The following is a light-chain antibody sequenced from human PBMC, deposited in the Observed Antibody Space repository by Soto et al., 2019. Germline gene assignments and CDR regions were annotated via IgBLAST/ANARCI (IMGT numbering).Light chain of an antibody. CDR2: GAS. J-gene: IGKJ4*01. CDR3: QQYGSSPRVT. CDR1: QSVSSNY. V-gene: IGKV3-20*01. Sequence: DIVLTQSPGTLSLSPGERATLYCRASQSVSSNYLAWYQQKPGQAPRLLIYGASSRATGIPDRFSGSGSGTDFTLTISRLEPEDFAVYYCQQYGSSPRVTFGGGTKVEIK.